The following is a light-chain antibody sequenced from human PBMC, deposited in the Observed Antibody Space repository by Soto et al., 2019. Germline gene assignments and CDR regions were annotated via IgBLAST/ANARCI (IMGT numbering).Light chain of an antibody. CDR3: QQYNSYSPT. V-gene: IGKV1-5*01. CDR2: DAS. J-gene: IGKJ5*01. Sequence: DIQMTQSPSTLSASVVDRVTITCLASQSISDSLAWYQQKPGKAPKLLIYDASTLESGVPSRFSGSESGTEFTLTISSLQPDDFATYYCQQYNSYSPTFGQGTRLEIK. CDR1: QSISDS.